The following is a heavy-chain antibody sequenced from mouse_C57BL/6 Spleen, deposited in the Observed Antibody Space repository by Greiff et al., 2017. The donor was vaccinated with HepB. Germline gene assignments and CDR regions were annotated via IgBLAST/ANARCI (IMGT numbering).Heavy chain of an antibody. CDR1: GYAFSSSW. J-gene: IGHJ4*01. CDR2: IYPGDGDT. Sequence: QVQLQQSGPELVKPGASVKISCKASGYAFSSSWMNWVKQRPGKGLEWIGRIYPGDGDTNYKGKFKGKATLTADKSSSTAYMQLSSLTSEDSAVYFCAKRRGSYAMDYWGQGTSVTVSS. V-gene: IGHV1-82*01. CDR3: AKRRGSYAMDY.